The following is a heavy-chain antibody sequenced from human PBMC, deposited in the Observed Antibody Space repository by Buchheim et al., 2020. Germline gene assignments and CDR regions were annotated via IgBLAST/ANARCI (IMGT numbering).Heavy chain of an antibody. D-gene: IGHD1-26*01. J-gene: IGHJ3*02. V-gene: IGHV4-39*01. CDR2: IYYSGST. Sequence: QLQLQESGPGLVKPSETLSLTCTVSGGSISSSSYYWGWIRQPPGKGLEWIGSIYYSGSTYYNPSLKSRVTISVDTSKNQFSLKLSSVTAADTAVYYCARKGVEWELLPSYAFDIWGQGT. CDR1: GGSISSSSYY. CDR3: ARKGVEWELLPSYAFDI.